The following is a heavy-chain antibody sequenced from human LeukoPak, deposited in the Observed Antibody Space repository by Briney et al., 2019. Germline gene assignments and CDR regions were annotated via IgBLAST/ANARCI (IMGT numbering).Heavy chain of an antibody. J-gene: IGHJ4*02. Sequence: PSETLSLTCTVSGGSISSSSYYWGWIRQPPGKGLEWIGSIYYSGSTYYNPSLKGRVTISVDTSKNQFSLKLSSVTAADTAVYYCATLTPVHSSSSLDYWGQGTLVTVSS. CDR3: ATLTPVHSSSSLDY. CDR1: GGSISSSSYY. CDR2: IYYSGST. D-gene: IGHD6-6*01. V-gene: IGHV4-39*01.